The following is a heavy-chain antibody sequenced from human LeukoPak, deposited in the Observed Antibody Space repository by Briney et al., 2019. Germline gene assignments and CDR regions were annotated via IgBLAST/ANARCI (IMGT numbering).Heavy chain of an antibody. CDR3: ARDPAVTYGSGDYYYYMDV. D-gene: IGHD3-10*01. CDR2: TYYRSKWYN. V-gene: IGHV6-1*01. CDR1: GDSVSSNSGA. Sequence: SQTLSLTCTISGDSVSSNSGAWNWIRQSPSRGLEWLGRTYYRSKWYNDYAAPVKSRVTINPDTTKNQFSLQLISVTPEDTAVYYCARDPAVTYGSGDYYYYMDVWGNGTRVTVSS. J-gene: IGHJ6*03.